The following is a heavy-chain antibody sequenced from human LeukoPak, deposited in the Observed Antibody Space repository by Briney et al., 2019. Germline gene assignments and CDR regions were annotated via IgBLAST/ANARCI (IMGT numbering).Heavy chain of an antibody. CDR1: GYTFTSYD. J-gene: IGHJ6*02. CDR2: MNPNSGNT. V-gene: IGHV1-8*01. CDR3: ARGKYYDFWSGYFYYYYGMDV. Sequence: ASVKVSCKASGYTFTSYDINWVRQASGQGLAWMGWMNPNSGNTGYAQKFQGRVTMTRKTSISTAYMELSSLRSEDTAVYYCARGKYYDFWSGYFYYYYGMDVWGQETTVTVSS. D-gene: IGHD3-3*01.